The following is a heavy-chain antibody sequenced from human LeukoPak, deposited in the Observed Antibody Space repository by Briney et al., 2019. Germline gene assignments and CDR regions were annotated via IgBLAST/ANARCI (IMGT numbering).Heavy chain of an antibody. Sequence: PSETLSLTCTVSGGSISSYYWSWIRQPPGKGLEWIGEINHSGSTNYNPSLKSRVTISVDTSKNQFSLKLSSVTAADTAVYYCARHVTMVRGVISGWFDPWGQGTLVTVSS. V-gene: IGHV4-34*01. CDR3: ARHVTMVRGVISGWFDP. J-gene: IGHJ5*02. D-gene: IGHD3-10*01. CDR1: GGSISSYY. CDR2: INHSGST.